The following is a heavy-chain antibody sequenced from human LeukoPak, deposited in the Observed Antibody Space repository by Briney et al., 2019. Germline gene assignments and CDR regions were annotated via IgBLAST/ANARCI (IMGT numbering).Heavy chain of an antibody. J-gene: IGHJ4*02. CDR1: GYTFTGYY. CDR3: ARGRKIAVAAGGYYFDY. V-gene: IGHV1-8*03. CDR2: VNPNSGNT. Sequence: GASVKVSCKASGYTFTGYYLHWVRQAPGQGLEWMGCVNPNSGNTGYAQKFQGRVTITRNTSISTAYMELSSLRSEDTAVYYCARGRKIAVAAGGYYFDYWGQGTLVTVSS. D-gene: IGHD6-19*01.